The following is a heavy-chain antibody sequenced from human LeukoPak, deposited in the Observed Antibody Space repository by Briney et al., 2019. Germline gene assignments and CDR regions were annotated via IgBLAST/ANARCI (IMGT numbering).Heavy chain of an antibody. CDR2: ISASGGGT. Sequence: GGSLRPSCAASGITFTTSPMSWVRQAPGKGLEWVAVISASGGGTYYADSVKGRFTISSDNSRSTVFLQMSSLRAEDTAVYYCAKAPYCPNDVCRYFDYWGQGILVTVSS. V-gene: IGHV3-23*01. J-gene: IGHJ4*02. CDR1: GITFTTSP. CDR3: AKAPYCPNDVCRYFDY. D-gene: IGHD2-8*01.